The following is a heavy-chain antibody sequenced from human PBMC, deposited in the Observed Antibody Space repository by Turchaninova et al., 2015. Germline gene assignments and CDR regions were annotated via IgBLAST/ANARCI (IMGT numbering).Heavy chain of an antibody. D-gene: IGHD1-20*01. J-gene: IGHJ4*02. Sequence: QVQLQESGPGLVKPSQTLSLTCTVSGGSISSGDYYWSWIRQPPGKGLEWIGYIYYGGSTYYSPSLKSRLTIPVATSKNQFSLKPGSGTAADTAVYYCARTDNLGFDYWGQGTLVTVSS. CDR3: ARTDNLGFDY. CDR1: GGSISSGDYY. CDR2: IYYGGST. V-gene: IGHV4-30-4*01.